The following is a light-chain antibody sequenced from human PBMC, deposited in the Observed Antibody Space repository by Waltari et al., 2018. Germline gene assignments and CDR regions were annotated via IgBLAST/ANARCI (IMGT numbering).Light chain of an antibody. CDR3: AAWDDSLNGLV. J-gene: IGLJ2*01. V-gene: IGLV1-44*01. Sequence: QSVLTQPPSASGTPGQRVTISCSGSSSNIGSNTVNWYQQLPGTAPKLLLFSNKQRPSGVPGRCSGSKSGTSASLAISGLQSEDEADYYCAAWDDSLNGLVFGGGTKLTVL. CDR1: SSNIGSNT. CDR2: SNK.